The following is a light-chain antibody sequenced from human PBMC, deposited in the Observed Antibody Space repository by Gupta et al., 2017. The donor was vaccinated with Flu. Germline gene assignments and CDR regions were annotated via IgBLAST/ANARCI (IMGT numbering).Light chain of an antibody. Sequence: TPGETASIFCSSNTSRWDSDDGNTYLDSSLQKPWQTPQLLIYTLSYRASGVPDTFSGSGSGSDFTLKISSVEVKDVGVYYCNQRIAFPWTFGQGTKVEIK. CDR2: TLS. CDR3: NQRIAFPWT. V-gene: IGKV2-40*01. J-gene: IGKJ1*01. CDR1: TSRWDSDDGNTY.